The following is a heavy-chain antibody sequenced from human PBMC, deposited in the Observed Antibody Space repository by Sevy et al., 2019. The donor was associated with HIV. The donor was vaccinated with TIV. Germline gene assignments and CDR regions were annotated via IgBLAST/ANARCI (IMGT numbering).Heavy chain of an antibody. J-gene: IGHJ4*02. V-gene: IGHV4-4*02. CDR3: ARGVGGYCSSTSCHVDY. D-gene: IGHD2-2*03. CDR1: GGAISSNNW. Sequence: SETLSLTCAVSGGAISSNNWWNWIRQTPGKGLVWIGEIYHSGSTNRNPSLKSRVTISVDKSKNQFSLKLSSVTAADTAVYYCARGVGGYCSSTSCHVDYWGQGTLVTVSS. CDR2: IYHSGST.